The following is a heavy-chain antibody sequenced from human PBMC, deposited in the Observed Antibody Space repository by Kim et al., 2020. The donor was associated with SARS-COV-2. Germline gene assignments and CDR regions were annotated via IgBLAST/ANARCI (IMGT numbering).Heavy chain of an antibody. J-gene: IGHJ5*02. D-gene: IGHD2-2*01. Sequence: ASVKVSCKASGYTFTGYYMHWVRQAPGQGLEWMGWINPNSGGTNYAQKFQGRVTMTRDTSISTAYMELSRLRSDDTAVYYCARGGSTSWVGVDNWFDPWGQGTLVTVSS. CDR2: INPNSGGT. CDR3: ARGGSTSWVGVDNWFDP. V-gene: IGHV1-2*02. CDR1: GYTFTGYY.